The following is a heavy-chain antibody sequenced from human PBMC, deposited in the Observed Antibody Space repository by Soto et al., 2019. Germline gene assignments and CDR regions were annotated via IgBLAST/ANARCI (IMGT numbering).Heavy chain of an antibody. Sequence: GGSLRLSCAASGFTFSSYAMSWVRQAPGKGLEWVSAISGSGGSTYYADSVKGRFTISRDNSKNTLYLQMNSLRTEDTAVYYCATHDLSIAAAGTGRKKWGYYYYYYYMDVWGKGTTVTVSS. CDR3: ATHDLSIAAAGTGRKKWGYYYYYYYMDV. V-gene: IGHV3-23*01. CDR1: GFTFSSYA. CDR2: ISGSGGST. J-gene: IGHJ6*03. D-gene: IGHD6-13*01.